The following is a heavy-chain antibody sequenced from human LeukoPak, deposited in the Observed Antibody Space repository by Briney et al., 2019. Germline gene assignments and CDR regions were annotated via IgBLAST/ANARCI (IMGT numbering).Heavy chain of an antibody. V-gene: IGHV3-30*03. CDR3: ARQVAGLDY. Sequence: GRSLKLSCAASGFTFSSYGMHWVRQAPGKGLEWVAVISYDGSNKYYADSVKGRFTISRDNSKNTLYLQMNSLRAEDTAVYYCARQVAGLDYWGQGTLVTVSS. CDR1: GFTFSSYG. CDR2: ISYDGSNK. D-gene: IGHD6-19*01. J-gene: IGHJ4*02.